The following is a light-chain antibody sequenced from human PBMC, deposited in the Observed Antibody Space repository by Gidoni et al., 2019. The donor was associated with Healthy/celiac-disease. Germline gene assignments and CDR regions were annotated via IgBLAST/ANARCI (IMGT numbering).Light chain of an antibody. CDR3: SSYTSSSLGDVV. J-gene: IGLJ2*01. Sequence: QSALTQPASVSGSPGQSITISCTGTSSDVGGYNYVSWYQPHPCKAPKLMIYEVSNRPSGVSNRFSGSKSGNTASLTISGLQAEDEADYYCSSYTSSSLGDVVFGGGTKLTVL. V-gene: IGLV2-14*01. CDR2: EVS. CDR1: SSDVGGYNY.